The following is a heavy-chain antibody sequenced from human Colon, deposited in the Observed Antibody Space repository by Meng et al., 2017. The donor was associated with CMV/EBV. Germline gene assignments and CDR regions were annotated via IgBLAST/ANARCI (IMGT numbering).Heavy chain of an antibody. D-gene: IGHD3-16*01. V-gene: IGHV1-18*01. Sequence: ASVKVSCKASGYTFTSSGISWVRQAPGQGLEWVGWITAYNGNRNYAERFQDRVTMTTDTTTSTTQMELRNLTSDDTAIYYCARGSYLGTFDFWGQGTLVPSPQ. CDR3: ARGSYLGTFDF. J-gene: IGHJ4*02. CDR2: ITAYNGNR. CDR1: GYTFTSSG.